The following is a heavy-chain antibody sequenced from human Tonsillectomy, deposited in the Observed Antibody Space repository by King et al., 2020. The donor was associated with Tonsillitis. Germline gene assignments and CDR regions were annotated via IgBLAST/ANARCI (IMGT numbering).Heavy chain of an antibody. J-gene: IGHJ5*02. V-gene: IGHV4-34*01. CDR2: INHSGST. CDR3: ARAWGYCSGGSCYPRWFDP. D-gene: IGHD2-15*01. Sequence: VQLQQWGAGLLKPSETLSLTCAVYGGSFSGYYWSWIRQPPGKGLEWIGEINHSGSTNYNPSLKSRVTISVDTSKNPFSLKLSSVTAADTAVYYWARAWGYCSGGSCYPRWFDPWGQGTLVTVSS. CDR1: GGSFSGYY.